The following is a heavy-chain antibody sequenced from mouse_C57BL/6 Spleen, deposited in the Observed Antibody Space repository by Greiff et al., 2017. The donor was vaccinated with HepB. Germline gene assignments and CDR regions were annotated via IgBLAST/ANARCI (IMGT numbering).Heavy chain of an antibody. J-gene: IGHJ2*01. V-gene: IGHV1-61*01. D-gene: IGHD1-1*01. Sequence: QVQLQQPGAELVRPGSSVKLSCKASGYTFTSYWMDWVKQRPGQGLEWIGNIYPSDSETHYNQKFKDKATLTVDKSSSTAYMQLSSLTSEDSAVYYCAREGITYFDYWGQGTTLTVSS. CDR2: IYPSDSET. CDR1: GYTFTSYW. CDR3: AREGITYFDY.